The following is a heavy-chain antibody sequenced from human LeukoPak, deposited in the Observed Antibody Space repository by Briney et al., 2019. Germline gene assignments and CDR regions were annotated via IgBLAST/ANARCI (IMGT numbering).Heavy chain of an antibody. Sequence: PSETLSLTCAVYGGSFSGYYWSWIRQPPGKGLEWIGEINHSGSTNYNPSLKSRVTISVDTSKNQFSLKLSSVTAADTAVYYCARRTVTTPPPRPYNWFDPWGQGTLVTVSP. D-gene: IGHD4-17*01. J-gene: IGHJ5*02. CDR3: ARRTVTTPPPRPYNWFDP. CDR1: GGSFSGYY. CDR2: INHSGST. V-gene: IGHV4-34*01.